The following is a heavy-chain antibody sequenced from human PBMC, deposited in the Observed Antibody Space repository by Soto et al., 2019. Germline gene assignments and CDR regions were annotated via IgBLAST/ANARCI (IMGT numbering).Heavy chain of an antibody. CDR1: GGSISSYY. J-gene: IGHJ4*02. D-gene: IGHD5-12*01. CDR3: ARHGHYSGCVGGVDY. Sequence: PSETLSLTCTVSGGSISSYYWSWIRQPPGKGLEWIGYIYYSGSTNYNPSPKSRVTISGDTSKNQFSLTLSSVTAADTAVYYCARHGHYSGCVGGVDYWGRGTLVTVS. V-gene: IGHV4-59*08. CDR2: IYYSGST.